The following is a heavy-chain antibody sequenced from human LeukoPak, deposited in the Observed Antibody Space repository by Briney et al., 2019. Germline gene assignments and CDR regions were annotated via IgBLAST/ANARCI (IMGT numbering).Heavy chain of an antibody. J-gene: IGHJ4*02. CDR2: IYYSGST. D-gene: IGHD2-2*01. CDR3: ARDRVPAAEPGYFDY. CDR1: GGSISSGDDY. V-gene: IGHV4-30-4*01. Sequence: SETLSLTCTVSGGSISSGDDYWSWIRQPPGKGLEWIGYIYYSGSTYYNPSLKSRVTISVDTSKNQFSLKLSSVTAADTAVYYCARDRVPAAEPGYFDYWGQGTLVTVSS.